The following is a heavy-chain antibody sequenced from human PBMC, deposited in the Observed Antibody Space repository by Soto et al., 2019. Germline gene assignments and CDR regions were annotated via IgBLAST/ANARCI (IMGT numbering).Heavy chain of an antibody. V-gene: IGHV4-61*01. CDR2: IYQSGTT. J-gene: IGHJ4*02. D-gene: IGHD3-22*01. Sequence: QLQLQESGPGLLQPSETLSLTCSVSGGSARSGSYYWNWIRQPPGKGLEWIGYIYQSGTTNYNASLKTRVTLSLDTSKNQFFLKLNSVTAADTAVYYCARDSSGRQDYWGQGTLVTVSS. CDR1: GGSARSGSYY. CDR3: ARDSSGRQDY.